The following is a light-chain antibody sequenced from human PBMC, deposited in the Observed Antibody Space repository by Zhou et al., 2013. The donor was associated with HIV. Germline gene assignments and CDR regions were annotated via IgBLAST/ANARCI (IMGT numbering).Light chain of an antibody. CDR2: KAS. CDR1: QSISSW. V-gene: IGKV1-5*03. Sequence: DIQMTQSPSTLSASVGDRVTITCRASQSISSWLAWYQQKPGKAPKLLIYKASSLESGVPSRFSGSGSGTEFTLTISSLQPDDFATYYCQQYNSFPYTFGQGTKLEIK. CDR3: QQYNSFPYT. J-gene: IGKJ2*01.